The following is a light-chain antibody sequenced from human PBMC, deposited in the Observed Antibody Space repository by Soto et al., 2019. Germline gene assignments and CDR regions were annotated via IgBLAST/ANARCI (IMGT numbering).Light chain of an antibody. J-gene: IGKJ1*01. CDR3: QQYNSYSWT. CDR2: KAS. V-gene: IGKV1-5*03. Sequence: DIQMTQSPSTLSASVGDRVTITCRASQSISSWLAWYQQKPGKAPKLLIYKASSLESGVPSRFSRSGSGKEFTLTISSLQPDDFATYYCQQYNSYSWTFGQGTKVEIK. CDR1: QSISSW.